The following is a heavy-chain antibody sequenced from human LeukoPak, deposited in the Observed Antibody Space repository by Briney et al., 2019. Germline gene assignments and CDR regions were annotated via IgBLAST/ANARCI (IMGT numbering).Heavy chain of an antibody. CDR1: GTPFSSYY. CDR3: ARMTTGHDY. D-gene: IGHD4-17*01. CDR2: VNHSGYT. J-gene: IGHJ4*02. Sequence: SETLSLTCGVSGTPFSSYYWSWIRQTPGKGPEWIGEVNHSGYTNMNPSLKSRVTISVDASKNQFSLRMNTVTAADTAVYFCARMTTGHDYWGQGTLVTVSS. V-gene: IGHV4-34*01.